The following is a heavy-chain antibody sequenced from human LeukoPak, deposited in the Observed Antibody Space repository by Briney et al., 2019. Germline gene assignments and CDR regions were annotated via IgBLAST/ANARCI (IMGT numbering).Heavy chain of an antibody. CDR2: FDPEDGET. V-gene: IGHV1-24*01. Sequence: GASVKVSCKASGYIFSKYDIHWIQQAPGKGLEWMGGFDPEDGETIYAQKFQGRVTMTEDTSTDTAYMELSSLRSEDTAVYYCARGPDAFDIWGQGTMVTVSS. CDR1: GYIFSKYD. CDR3: ARGPDAFDI. J-gene: IGHJ3*02.